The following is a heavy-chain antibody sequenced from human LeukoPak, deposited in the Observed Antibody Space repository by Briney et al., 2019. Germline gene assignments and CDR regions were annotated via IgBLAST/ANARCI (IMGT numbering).Heavy chain of an antibody. CDR2: ITPFNGNT. J-gene: IGHJ4*02. V-gene: IGHV1-45*02. CDR1: GYTFTYCY. Sequence: ASVKVSCKASGYTFTYCYLHWVRQAPGQALEWMGWITPFNGNTNYAQKFQDRVTITRDRSMSTAYMELSSLRSEDTAMYYCAVGDYDSSGYFGSFDYWGQGTLVTVSS. CDR3: AVGDYDSSGYFGSFDY. D-gene: IGHD3-22*01.